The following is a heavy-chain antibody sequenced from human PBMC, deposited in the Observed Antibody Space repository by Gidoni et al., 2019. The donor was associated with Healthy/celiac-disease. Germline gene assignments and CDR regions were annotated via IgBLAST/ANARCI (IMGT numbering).Heavy chain of an antibody. V-gene: IGHV3-33*01. Sequence: YGSYGMHWVRQAPGKGLEWVAVIWYDGSNKYYADPVKGRFTISRDNSKNTLYLQMNSLRAEDTAVYYCARDGYSGEGFDYWGQGTLVTVSS. D-gene: IGHD5-12*01. CDR2: IWYDGSNK. CDR1: YGSYG. CDR3: ARDGYSGEGFDY. J-gene: IGHJ4*02.